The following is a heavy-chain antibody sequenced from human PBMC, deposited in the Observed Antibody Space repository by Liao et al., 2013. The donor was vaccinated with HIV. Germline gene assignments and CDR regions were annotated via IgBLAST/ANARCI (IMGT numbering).Heavy chain of an antibody. CDR2: IYYSGTT. J-gene: IGHJ5*02. Sequence: QVQLQESGPGLVKPSETLSLTCTVSSGSISSYYWSWIRQPPGKGLEWIGYIYYSGTTTYNPSLKSRVTISVDTSKNQFSLKLSSVTAADTAVYYCARDAASNWFDPWGQGTLVTVSS. V-gene: IGHV4-59*12. CDR3: ARDAASNWFDP. CDR1: SGSISSYY.